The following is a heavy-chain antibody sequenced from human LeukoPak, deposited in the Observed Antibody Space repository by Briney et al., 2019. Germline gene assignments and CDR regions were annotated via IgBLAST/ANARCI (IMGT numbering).Heavy chain of an antibody. D-gene: IGHD5-18*01. CDR2: IIPIFGTP. Sequence: GAXVKVSCKASGGTFSRYAISWVRQAPGQGLEWMGGIIPIFGTPNYAQKFQGRVTITADESTRTAYMELRSLRSEDTAVYYCARAPGDTAMVTRYFDYWGQGTLVTVSS. CDR3: ARAPGDTAMVTRYFDY. CDR1: GGTFSRYA. J-gene: IGHJ4*02. V-gene: IGHV1-69*13.